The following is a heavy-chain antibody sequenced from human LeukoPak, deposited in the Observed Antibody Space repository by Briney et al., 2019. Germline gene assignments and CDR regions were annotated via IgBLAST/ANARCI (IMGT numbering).Heavy chain of an antibody. J-gene: IGHJ4*02. V-gene: IGHV4-4*07. CDR1: GGSISSYY. CDR3: ARGAWYSSGWYEDY. CDR2: IYTSGST. D-gene: IGHD6-19*01. Sequence: SGTLSLTCTVSGGSISSYYWSWIRQPAGKGLEWIGRIYTSGSTNYNPSLKSRVTMSVDTSKNQFSLKLSSVTAADTAVYYCARGAWYSSGWYEDYWGQGTLVTVSS.